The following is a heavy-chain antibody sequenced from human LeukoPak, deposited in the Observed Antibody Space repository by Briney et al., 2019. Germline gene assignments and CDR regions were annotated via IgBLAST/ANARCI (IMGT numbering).Heavy chain of an antibody. CDR1: GFDFSTHS. J-gene: IGHJ4*02. V-gene: IGHV3-48*04. CDR3: ARDPYGSGYYFDY. Sequence: GGSLRLSCAVSGFDFSTHSMNWVRQAPGKGLEWLAYISRSSSSIYYRDSVKGRFTISRDNAKNTLYLQMNSLRAEDTAVYYCARDPYGSGYYFDYWGQGTLVTVSS. D-gene: IGHD3-10*01. CDR2: ISRSSSSI.